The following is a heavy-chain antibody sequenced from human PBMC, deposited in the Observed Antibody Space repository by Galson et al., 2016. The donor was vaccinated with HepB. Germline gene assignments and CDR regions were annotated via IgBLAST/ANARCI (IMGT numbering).Heavy chain of an antibody. J-gene: IGHJ4*02. CDR3: ARGAAGFDY. CDR2: VHHSGTT. Sequence: ETLSLTCGVSGGSFTAHYWSWIRQPPGKGLEWIGEVHHSGTTNYGPALRGRVSISVDTSKKQFSLKVNSVTAADTAVYYCARGAAGFDYWGQGTPVTVSS. CDR1: GGSFTAHY. D-gene: IGHD6-25*01. V-gene: IGHV4-34*01.